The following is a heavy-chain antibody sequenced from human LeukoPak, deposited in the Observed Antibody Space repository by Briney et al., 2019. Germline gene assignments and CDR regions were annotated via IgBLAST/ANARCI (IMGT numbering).Heavy chain of an antibody. CDR3: KSGGAAPGSSDN. CDR1: GFTFSDYW. Sequence: GGSLRLSCAASGFTFSDYWMSWMRQAPGKGLEWVANIKYDGDEEYYVDSVKGRFTISRDNAKNSLYLQLNSLRVEDTAVYYCKSGGAAPGSSDNWGQGTLVTVSP. V-gene: IGHV3-7*01. J-gene: IGHJ4*02. CDR2: IKYDGDEE. D-gene: IGHD6-13*01.